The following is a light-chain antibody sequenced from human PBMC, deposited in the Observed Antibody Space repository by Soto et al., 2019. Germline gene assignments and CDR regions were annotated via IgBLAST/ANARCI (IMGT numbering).Light chain of an antibody. J-gene: IGKJ2*03. CDR2: AAS. CDR1: QTFKNY. V-gene: IGKV1-39*01. CDR3: QQSYLSLQS. Sequence: DVQMTQSPSSLSAAVGDTVTITCRAGQTFKNYLNWYQHKPGKAPKPLIYAASSLQSGVPPRFSASASGTDFTLTITNLQPEDFATYYCQQSYLSLQSFGQGTKLQL.